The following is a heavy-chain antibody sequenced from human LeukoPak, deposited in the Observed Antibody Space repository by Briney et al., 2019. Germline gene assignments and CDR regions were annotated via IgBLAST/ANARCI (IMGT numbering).Heavy chain of an antibody. CDR1: GLTFSDYS. Sequence: GGSLRLSCTASGLTFSDYSMNWVRQAPGKGLEWVSYISSTGNPRHYAEPVEGRFTISRDNAKNSLYLQMNSLRAEDTAVYYCAKMYGGIYIGNWGQGTLVTVSA. D-gene: IGHD1-26*01. CDR3: AKMYGGIYIGN. CDR2: ISSTGNPR. J-gene: IGHJ4*02. V-gene: IGHV3-48*01.